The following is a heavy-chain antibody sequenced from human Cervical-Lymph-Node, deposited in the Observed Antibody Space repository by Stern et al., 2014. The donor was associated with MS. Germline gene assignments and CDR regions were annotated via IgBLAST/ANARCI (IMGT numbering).Heavy chain of an antibody. CDR3: AREGYSSSYDAFDI. CDR2: IYHSGST. Sequence: QVQLQESGPGLVKPSGTLSLTCAVSGGSISSSNWWSWVRQPPGKGLEWVGEIYHSGSTNYNPSFQRRVTISEDKSKNQSSLKLSSGTAADTAVYYCAREGYSSSYDAFDIWGQGTMVTVSS. D-gene: IGHD6-6*01. CDR1: GGSISSSNW. V-gene: IGHV4-4*02. J-gene: IGHJ3*02.